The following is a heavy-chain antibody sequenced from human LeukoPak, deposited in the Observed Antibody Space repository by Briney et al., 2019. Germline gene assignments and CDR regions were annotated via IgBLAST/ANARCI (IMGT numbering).Heavy chain of an antibody. V-gene: IGHV3-7*01. Sequence: GGSLRLSCVASGFTFSNYWLTWVRQAPGKGLECVANIKQDGSEKSYVDSVKGRFTISRDNAKNSVYLQMNSLRAEDTAVFYCARNTITGYYYGMDVWGQGTTVTVSS. J-gene: IGHJ6*02. CDR3: ARNTITGYYYGMDV. D-gene: IGHD3-10*01. CDR1: GFTFSNYW. CDR2: IKQDGSEK.